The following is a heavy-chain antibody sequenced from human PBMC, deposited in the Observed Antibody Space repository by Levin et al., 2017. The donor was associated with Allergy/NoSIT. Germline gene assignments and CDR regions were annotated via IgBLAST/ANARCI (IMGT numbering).Heavy chain of an antibody. CDR3: ATDRISYCGGDCYDFDY. D-gene: IGHD2-21*02. CDR2: FDREEGST. J-gene: IGHJ4*02. V-gene: IGHV1-24*01. CDR1: GQTLTEFS. Sequence: GESLKISCKVSGQTLTEFSMHWVRQGPGKGLEWMGGFDREEGSTFYAQKFRDRVTLTEDTSRDIAYMELRSLTSEDAAVYYCATDRISYCGGDCYDFDYWGQGTLVTVSS.